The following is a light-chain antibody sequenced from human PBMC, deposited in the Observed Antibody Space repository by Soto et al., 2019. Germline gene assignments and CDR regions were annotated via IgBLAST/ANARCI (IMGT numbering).Light chain of an antibody. CDR1: QSVSSSY. CDR3: QQYGSITNS. CDR2: GAS. V-gene: IGKV3-20*01. J-gene: IGKJ5*01. Sequence: VVMQSPVYTCRPPAPTSTLACRASQSVSSSYLAWYQQKPGQAPRLLIYGASSRATGIPDRISGSGSGTDFTLTISSLEPEDFAVYCCQQYGSITNSFGEGTRLEIK.